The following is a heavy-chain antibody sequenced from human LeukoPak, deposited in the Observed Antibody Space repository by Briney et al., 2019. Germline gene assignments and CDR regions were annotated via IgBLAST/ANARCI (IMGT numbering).Heavy chain of an antibody. J-gene: IGHJ4*02. Sequence: GGSLRLSCGASGFKFSSYWMSWVRQTPGKGPEWVATLSGSGAGTYYSDSVQGRFAISRDNSKRTLFLQMNSLRAEDTAFYYCAKAELGVDTFFDYWGQGTLVTVSS. CDR3: AKAELGVDTFFDY. V-gene: IGHV3-23*01. CDR2: LSGSGAGT. CDR1: GFKFSSYW. D-gene: IGHD3-3*01.